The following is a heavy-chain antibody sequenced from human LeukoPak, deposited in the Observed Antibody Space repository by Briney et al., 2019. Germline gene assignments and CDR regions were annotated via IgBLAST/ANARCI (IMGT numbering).Heavy chain of an antibody. CDR2: IYYSGST. V-gene: IGHV4-31*03. Sequence: SETLSLSCTVSGGSISSVGYYWHWIRQHPGKGLEWIGYIYYSGSTHYNPSLMSRVTISVDTSKNQFSLRLSSVTAADTAVYYCARARLAYCGGDCPLDAFDIWGQGTMVTVSS. CDR1: GGSISSVGYY. CDR3: ARARLAYCGGDCPLDAFDI. J-gene: IGHJ3*02. D-gene: IGHD2-21*02.